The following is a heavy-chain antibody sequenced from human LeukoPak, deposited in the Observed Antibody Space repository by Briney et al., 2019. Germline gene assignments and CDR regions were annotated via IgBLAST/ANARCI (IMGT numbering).Heavy chain of an antibody. CDR1: GYTFTGYY. CDR2: INPNSGGT. CDR3: AILSPKDGYNYFGY. D-gene: IGHD5-24*01. V-gene: IGHV1-2*06. J-gene: IGHJ4*02. Sequence: ASVKVSCKASGYTFTGYYMHWVRQAPGQGLEWMGRINPNSGGTNYAQKFQGRVTMTRDTSISTAYMELSRLRSDDTAVYYCAILSPKDGYNYFGYWGQGTLVTVSS.